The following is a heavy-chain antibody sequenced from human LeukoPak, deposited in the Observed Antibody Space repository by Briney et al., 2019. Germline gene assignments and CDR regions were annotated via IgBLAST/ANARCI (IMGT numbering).Heavy chain of an antibody. D-gene: IGHD4-17*01. Sequence: PGGSLRLSWAASGFTFSSYWMSWVRQAPRKGLEWVASIKQDGSEKYYVDSVKGRFTISRDNAKNSLYLQMNSLRAEDTALYYCARAPGEGWFDPWGQGTLVTVSS. J-gene: IGHJ5*02. V-gene: IGHV3-7*01. CDR2: IKQDGSEK. CDR3: ARAPGEGWFDP. CDR1: GFTFSSYW.